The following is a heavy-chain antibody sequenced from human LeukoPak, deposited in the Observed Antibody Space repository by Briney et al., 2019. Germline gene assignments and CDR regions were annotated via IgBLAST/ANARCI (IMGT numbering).Heavy chain of an antibody. V-gene: IGHV3-33*01. J-gene: IGHJ4*02. Sequence: GGSLRLSCAASGFTFSSYGMHWVRQAPGKGLERVAVIWYDGSNKYYADSVKGRCTISRDNSKNTLYLQMNSLRAEDTAVYYCARDPSEGYFDYWGQGTLVTVSS. CDR1: GFTFSSYG. CDR2: IWYDGSNK. CDR3: ARDPSEGYFDY.